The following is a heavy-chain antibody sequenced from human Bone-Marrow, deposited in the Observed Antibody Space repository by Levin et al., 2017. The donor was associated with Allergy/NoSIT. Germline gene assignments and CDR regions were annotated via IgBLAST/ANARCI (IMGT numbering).Heavy chain of an antibody. CDR3: AGRYYDILTGPMLAFDI. V-gene: IGHV4-39*01. Sequence: SETLSLTCTVSGGSISSSSYYWGWIRQPPGTGLEWIGSIYYSGSTYYNPSLKSRVTISVDTSKNQFSLKLSSVTAADTAVYYCAGRYYDILTGPMLAFDIWGQGTMVTVSS. CDR1: GGSISSSSYY. CDR2: IYYSGST. J-gene: IGHJ3*02. D-gene: IGHD3-9*01.